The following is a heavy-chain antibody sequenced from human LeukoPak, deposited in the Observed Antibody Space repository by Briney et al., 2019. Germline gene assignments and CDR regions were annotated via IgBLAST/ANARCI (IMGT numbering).Heavy chain of an antibody. V-gene: IGHV1-2*02. CDR3: ARSVGDDLGYSSSWSWYYGMDV. CDR2: INPNSGGT. CDR1: GYTFTGYY. D-gene: IGHD6-13*01. J-gene: IGHJ6*02. Sequence: ASVKVSCKASGYTFTGYYMHWVPQAPGQGLEWMGWINPNSGGTNYAQKFQGRVTMTRDTSISTAYMELSRLRSDDTAVYYCARSVGDDLGYSSSWSWYYGMDVWGQGTTVTVSS.